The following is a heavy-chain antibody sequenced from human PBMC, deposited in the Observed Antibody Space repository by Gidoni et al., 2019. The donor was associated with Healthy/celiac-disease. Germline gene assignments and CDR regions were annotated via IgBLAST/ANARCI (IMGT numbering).Heavy chain of an antibody. CDR2: IDPSDSYT. D-gene: IGHD4-17*01. CDR1: GYSFTSYW. J-gene: IGHJ6*02. Sequence: EVQLVQSGAEVKKPGESLRISCKGSGYSFTSYWISWVRQMPGKGLEWMGRIDPSDSYTNYSPSFQGHVTISADKSISTAYLQWSSLKASDTAMYYCATTLGDYVRDYYGMDVWGQGTTVTVSS. CDR3: ATTLGDYVRDYYGMDV. V-gene: IGHV5-10-1*03.